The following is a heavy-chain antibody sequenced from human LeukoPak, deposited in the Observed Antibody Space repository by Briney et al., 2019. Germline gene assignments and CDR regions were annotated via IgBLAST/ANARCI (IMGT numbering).Heavy chain of an antibody. V-gene: IGHV1-18*01. CDR2: ISAYNGNT. CDR1: GYTFTSYG. CDR3: VKEGVEYSYSYGDY. J-gene: IGHJ4*02. Sequence: ASVKVSCKASGYTFTSYGISWVRQAPGQGLEWMGWISAYNGNTNYAQKLQGRVTMTTDTSTSTAYMELRSLRSDDTAFYFCVKEGVEYSYSYGDYWGQGTLVTVSS. D-gene: IGHD3-16*01.